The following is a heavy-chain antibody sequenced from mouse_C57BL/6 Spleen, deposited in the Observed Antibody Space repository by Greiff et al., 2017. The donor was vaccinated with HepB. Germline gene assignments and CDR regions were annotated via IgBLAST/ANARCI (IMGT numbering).Heavy chain of an antibody. V-gene: IGHV7-1*01. J-gene: IGHJ4*01. CDR1: GFTFSDFY. CDR2: SRNKANDYTT. CDR3: ARDSERAMDY. Sequence: EVNVVESGGGLVQSGRSLRLSCATSGFTFSDFYMEWVRQAPGKGLEWIAASRNKANDYTTEYSASVKGRFIVSRDTSQSILYLQMNALRAEDTAIYYCARDSERAMDYWGQGTSVTVSS.